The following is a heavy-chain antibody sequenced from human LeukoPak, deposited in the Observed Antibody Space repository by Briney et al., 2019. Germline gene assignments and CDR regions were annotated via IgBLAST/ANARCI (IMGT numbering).Heavy chain of an antibody. CDR1: GFTFSSYA. CDR2: ISSSGSTI. J-gene: IGHJ6*02. D-gene: IGHD3-10*01. Sequence: SGGSLRLSCAASGFTFSSYAMHWVRQAPGKGLEWVSYISSSGSTIYYADSVKGRFTISRDNAKNSLYLQMNSLRAEDTAVYYCARSGITMVRGVIVYYGMDVWGQGTTVTVSS. CDR3: ARSGITMVRGVIVYYGMDV. V-gene: IGHV3-48*04.